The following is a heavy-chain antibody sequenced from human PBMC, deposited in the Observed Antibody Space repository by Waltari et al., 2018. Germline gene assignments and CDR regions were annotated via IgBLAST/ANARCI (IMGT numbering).Heavy chain of an antibody. Sequence: DVQLAESGGGLVHPGGSLRLSCAASGFTVSSTHMSWVRQSPGKGLELVSVMYPPGSSYNADAVEGRFSISRDISQNTVHLQMNNLRLEDTAIYYCARARDEHTAMVFFDLWGQGTVVTVSS. CDR3: ARARDEHTAMVFFDL. CDR1: GFTVSSTH. J-gene: IGHJ4*02. D-gene: IGHD5-18*01. V-gene: IGHV3-66*02. CDR2: MYPPGSS.